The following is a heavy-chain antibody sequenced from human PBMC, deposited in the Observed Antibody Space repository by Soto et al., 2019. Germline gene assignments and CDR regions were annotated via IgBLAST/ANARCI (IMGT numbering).Heavy chain of an antibody. CDR2: IYYSGST. CDR1: GGSISSYY. V-gene: IGHV4-59*01. CDR3: AREGIYCSSTSCANWFDP. D-gene: IGHD2-2*01. J-gene: IGHJ5*02. Sequence: PSETLSLTCTVSGGSISSYYWSWIRQPPGKGLEWIGYIYYSGSTNYNPSLKSRVTISVDTSKNQFSLKLSSVTAADTAVYYCAREGIYCSSTSCANWFDPWGQGTLVTVSS.